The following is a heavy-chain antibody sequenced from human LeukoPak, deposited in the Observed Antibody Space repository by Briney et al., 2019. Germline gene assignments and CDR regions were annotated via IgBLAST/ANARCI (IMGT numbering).Heavy chain of an antibody. D-gene: IGHD5-24*01. V-gene: IGHV3-23*01. CDR3: ARTRSYYYGMDV. Sequence: GGSLRLSCAASGFTFSSYAMSWVRQAPGKGLEWVSAISGSGGSTYYADSVKGRFTISRDNSKNTLYLQMNSLRAEDTAVYYCARTRSYYYGMDVWGQGTTVTVSS. CDR2: ISGSGGST. CDR1: GFTFSSYA. J-gene: IGHJ6*02.